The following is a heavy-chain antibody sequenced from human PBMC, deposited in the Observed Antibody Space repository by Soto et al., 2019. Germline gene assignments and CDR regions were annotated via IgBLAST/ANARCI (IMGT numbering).Heavy chain of an antibody. J-gene: IGHJ6*02. D-gene: IGHD6-13*01. CDR2: IYYSGST. CDR3: ARAVSSWERYYYYGMDV. CDR1: GGSIRSSSYY. V-gene: IGHV4-31*03. Sequence: LSLTCTVSGGSIRSSSYYWSWIRQHPGKGLEWIGYIYYSGSTYYNPSLKSRVTISVDTSKNQFSLKLSSVTAADTAVYYCARAVSSWERYYYYGMDVWGQGTTVTVSS.